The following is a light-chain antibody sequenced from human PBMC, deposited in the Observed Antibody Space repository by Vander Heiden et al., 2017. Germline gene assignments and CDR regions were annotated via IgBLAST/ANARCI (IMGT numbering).Light chain of an antibody. CDR3: SSYTTSGTFPYV. V-gene: IGLV2-14*01. Sequence: SALTQPAPGSWSPGLSITISCTGTSSDIGGYSYVSWYQRHPGKAPKLIIYDVDSRPSGVSNRFSGSKSGKTASLTISGLQAEDEAEYYCSSYTTSGTFPYVFGAGTQVTVL. J-gene: IGLJ1*01. CDR2: DVD. CDR1: SSDIGGYSY.